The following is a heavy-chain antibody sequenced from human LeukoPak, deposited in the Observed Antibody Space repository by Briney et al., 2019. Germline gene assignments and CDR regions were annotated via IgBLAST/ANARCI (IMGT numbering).Heavy chain of an antibody. CDR2: NYPGESDT. V-gene: IGHV5-51*01. Sequence: GESLKISWKGSGYLFTCYWLGWVRQMPGKGLEWMGINYPGESDTRYSPSFQGQVTISADKSTNTAYLQWSSLKASDTAMYYCARRQSYISRRIQYYYMDVWGEGTTVTVSS. J-gene: IGHJ6*03. CDR3: ARRQSYISRRIQYYYMDV. D-gene: IGHD3-10*01. CDR1: GYLFTCYW.